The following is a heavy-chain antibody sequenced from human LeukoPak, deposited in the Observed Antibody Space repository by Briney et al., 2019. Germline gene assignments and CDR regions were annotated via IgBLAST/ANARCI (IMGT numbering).Heavy chain of an antibody. D-gene: IGHD6-13*01. Sequence: PGGSLRPSCATSGFTLSSYPMNWVRQAPGKGLEWVSTFVRGSTYYADTVQGRFTISRDSSKNTLYLQMNSLRADDTALYFCTRAAPYGTNWYGKNDYWGQGTLVAVSS. CDR3: TRAAPYGTNWYGKNDY. V-gene: IGHV3-23*01. CDR2: FVRGST. CDR1: GFTLSSYP. J-gene: IGHJ4*02.